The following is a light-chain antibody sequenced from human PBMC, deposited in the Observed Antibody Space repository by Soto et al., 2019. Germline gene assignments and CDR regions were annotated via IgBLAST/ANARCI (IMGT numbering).Light chain of an antibody. CDR1: NSDVGSYNL. V-gene: IGLV2-23*03. J-gene: IGLJ2*01. CDR3: CSYADGSNFEL. Sequence: QSVLTQPASVSGSPGQSITISCTGTNSDVGSYNLVSWYQQHPGKAPKLMVYEGSKRPSGVSHRFSGSKSGNTASLTISGLQAEDEADYYCCSYADGSNFELFGGGTKLTVL. CDR2: EGS.